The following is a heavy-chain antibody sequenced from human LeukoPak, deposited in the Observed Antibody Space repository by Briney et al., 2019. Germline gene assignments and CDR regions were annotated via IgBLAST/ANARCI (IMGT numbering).Heavy chain of an antibody. D-gene: IGHD7-27*01. CDR3: ASLGIGGY. CDR2: IRGSGGTT. CDR1: GFTFNDYA. Sequence: PGGSLRLSCATSGFTFNDYAMIWVRQAPGRGLEWVSAIRGSGGTTFYADSVKGRFTISRDNSKNTVYLQMNSLRAEDTAVYYCASLGIGGYWGQGTLVTVSS. V-gene: IGHV3-23*01. J-gene: IGHJ4*02.